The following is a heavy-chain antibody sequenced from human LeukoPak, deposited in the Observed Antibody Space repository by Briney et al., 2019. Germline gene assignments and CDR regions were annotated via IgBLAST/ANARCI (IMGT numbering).Heavy chain of an antibody. Sequence: ASVTVSCKASGYTFTGYYMHWVRQAPGQGLEWMGWINPNSGGTNYAQKFQGRVTVTRDTSISTAYMELSRLRYDDTAVYYCARVKAYSSSWTEYWYFDYWGQGTLVTVSS. CDR1: GYTFTGYY. CDR3: ARVKAYSSSWTEYWYFDY. V-gene: IGHV1-2*02. J-gene: IGHJ4*02. D-gene: IGHD6-13*01. CDR2: INPNSGGT.